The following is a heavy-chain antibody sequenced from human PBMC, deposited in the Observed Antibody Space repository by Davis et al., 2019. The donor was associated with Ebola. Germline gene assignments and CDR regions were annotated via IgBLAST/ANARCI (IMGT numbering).Heavy chain of an antibody. Sequence: GGSLRLSCAASGLIFNNYWMSWIRQAPGKGPEWVAIIKEDGGEKYYVDSVKGRFTISRDNAKNSLYLQMNSLRAEDTAVYYCASIAVAGDYGMDVWGQGTTVTVSS. CDR1: GLIFNNYW. V-gene: IGHV3-7*01. CDR2: IKEDGGEK. J-gene: IGHJ6*02. CDR3: ASIAVAGDYGMDV. D-gene: IGHD6-19*01.